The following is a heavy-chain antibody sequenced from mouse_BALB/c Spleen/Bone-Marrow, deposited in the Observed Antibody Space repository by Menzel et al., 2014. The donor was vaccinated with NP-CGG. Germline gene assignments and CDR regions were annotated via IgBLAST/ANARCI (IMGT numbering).Heavy chain of an antibody. CDR3: ARLSYYGRFAY. CDR2: INPDSSTI. Sequence: EVMLVESGGGLVQPGGSLKLSCAASGFDFSRYWMSWVRQAPGKGLEWIGEINPDSSTINYTPSLKDKFTISRDNAKNTLYLQMSKVRSEDTALYYCARLSYYGRFAYWGQGTLVTVSA. D-gene: IGHD1-1*01. CDR1: GFDFSRYW. V-gene: IGHV4-1*02. J-gene: IGHJ3*01.